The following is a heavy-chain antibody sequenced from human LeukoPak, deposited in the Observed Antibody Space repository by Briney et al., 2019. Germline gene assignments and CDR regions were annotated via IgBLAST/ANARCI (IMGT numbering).Heavy chain of an antibody. J-gene: IGHJ4*02. CDR1: GFTFSSYS. V-gene: IGHV3-48*01. CDR2: ISSSSSTI. CDR3: AREGRALDY. Sequence: GGSLRLSCAASGFTFSSYSMNWVRQAPGKGLEWVSYISSSSSTIYYADSVKGRFTISRDNAKNSLYLQINSLRAEDTAVYYCAREGRALDYWGQGTLVTVSS.